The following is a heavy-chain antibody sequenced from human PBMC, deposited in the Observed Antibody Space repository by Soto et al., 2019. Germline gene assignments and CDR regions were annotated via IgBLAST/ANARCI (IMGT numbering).Heavy chain of an antibody. CDR2: INAGNGNT. D-gene: IGHD1-7*01. CDR3: ARDLGLTGTNEGRGFDY. CDR1: GYTFTSYA. J-gene: IGHJ4*02. Sequence: QVQLVQSGAEVKKPGASVKVSCKASGYTFTSYAMHWVRQAPGQRLEWMGWINAGNGNTKYSQKFQGRVTITRDTSASTAYMELSSLRSEDTAVYYCARDLGLTGTNEGRGFDYWGQGTLVTVSS. V-gene: IGHV1-3*01.